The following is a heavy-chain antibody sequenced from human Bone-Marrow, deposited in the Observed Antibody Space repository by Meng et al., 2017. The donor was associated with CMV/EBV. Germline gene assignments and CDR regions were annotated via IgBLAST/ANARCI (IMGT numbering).Heavy chain of an antibody. Sequence: SVKVSCKASGYTFTSYTISWVRQAPGQGLEWMGRIITNLGRANYAQKFQGRVTITTDKSTSTAYMELSSLRSEDTAVYYCARVLGYCSRICCYDWFDYWGQGTLVTVSS. J-gene: IGHJ5*01. D-gene: IGHD2-2*01. CDR3: ARVLGYCSRICCYDWFDY. CDR1: GYTFTSYT. CDR2: IITNLGRA. V-gene: IGHV1-69*08.